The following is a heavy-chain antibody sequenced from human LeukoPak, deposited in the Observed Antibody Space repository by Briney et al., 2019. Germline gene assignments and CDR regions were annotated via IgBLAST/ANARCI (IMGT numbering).Heavy chain of an antibody. CDR2: ISYDGSNK. Sequence: GGSLRLSCAASGFTFSSYAMHWVRQAPGKGLEWVAVISYDGSNKYYADSVKGRFTISRDNSKNTLYLQMNSLRAEDTAVYYCARTYSKNYYYYYMDVWGKGTTVT. CDR1: GFTFSSYA. J-gene: IGHJ6*03. CDR3: ARTYSKNYYYYYMDV. D-gene: IGHD6-13*01. V-gene: IGHV3-30*04.